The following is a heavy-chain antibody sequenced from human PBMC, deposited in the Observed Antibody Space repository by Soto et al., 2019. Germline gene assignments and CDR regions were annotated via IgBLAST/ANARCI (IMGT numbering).Heavy chain of an antibody. V-gene: IGHV1-2*04. CDR2: INPNSGGT. CDR1: GYTFTGYY. J-gene: IGHJ4*02. CDR3: ARRARIGSSSWYTLDY. D-gene: IGHD6-13*01. Sequence: ASVKVSCKASGYTFTGYYMHWVRQAPGQGLEWMGWINPNSGGTNYAQKFQGWVTMTRDTSISTAYMELSRLRSDDTAVYYCARRARIGSSSWYTLDYWGQGTLVTVSS.